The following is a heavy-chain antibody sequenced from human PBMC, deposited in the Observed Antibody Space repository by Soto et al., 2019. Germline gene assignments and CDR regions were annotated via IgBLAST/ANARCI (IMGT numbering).Heavy chain of an antibody. Sequence: PSETLSLTCTVSGGSISSGGYYWSWIRQHPGKGLEWIGYIYYSGSTYYNPPLKSRVTISVDTSKNQFSLKLSSVTAADTAVYYCARAELYYDRSGPMFDYWGQGTLLNVSS. CDR1: GGSISSGGYY. CDR3: ARAELYYDRSGPMFDY. D-gene: IGHD3-22*01. CDR2: IYYSGST. V-gene: IGHV4-31*03. J-gene: IGHJ4*02.